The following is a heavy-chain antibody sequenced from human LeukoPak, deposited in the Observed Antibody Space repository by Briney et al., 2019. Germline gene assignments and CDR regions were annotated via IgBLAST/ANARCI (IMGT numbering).Heavy chain of an antibody. Sequence: SETLSLNCSVSGGSISSYSWSWIRQSPGKGLEWIGYIHFTGNTKYNPSLRSRVIISLHMPNNQFSLRLSSVTAADTAVYYCARGVRIENAAIYYMDVWGEGAKVTVSS. CDR3: ARGVRIENAAIYYMDV. CDR2: IHFTGNT. CDR1: GGSISSYS. V-gene: IGHV4-59*01. D-gene: IGHD2/OR15-2a*01. J-gene: IGHJ6*03.